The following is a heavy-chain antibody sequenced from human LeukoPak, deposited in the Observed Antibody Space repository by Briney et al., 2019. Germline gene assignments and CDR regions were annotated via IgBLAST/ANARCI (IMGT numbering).Heavy chain of an antibody. Sequence: SGGSLRLSCAASGFTFSSYGMHWVRQAPGKGLEWVAVIWYDGSNKYYADSVKGRFTISRDNSKNTLYLQMNSLRAEDTAVYYCAKSAVGATLGDYWGQGTPVTVSS. D-gene: IGHD1-26*01. CDR2: IWYDGSNK. V-gene: IGHV3-33*06. J-gene: IGHJ4*02. CDR1: GFTFSSYG. CDR3: AKSAVGATLGDY.